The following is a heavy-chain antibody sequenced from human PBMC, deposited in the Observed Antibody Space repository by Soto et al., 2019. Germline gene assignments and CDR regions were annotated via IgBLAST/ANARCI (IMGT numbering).Heavy chain of an antibody. CDR2: IYYSGST. CDR1: GGSISSYY. V-gene: IGHV4-59*01. CDR3: ARDIYYYDTSRAFDI. J-gene: IGHJ3*02. Sequence: SSETLSLTCTVSGGSISSYYWSWIRQPPGKGLEWIGYIYYSGSTNYNPSLKSRVTISVDTSKNQFSLKLSSVIAADTAVYYCARDIYYYDTSRAFDIWGQGTMVTVS. D-gene: IGHD3-22*01.